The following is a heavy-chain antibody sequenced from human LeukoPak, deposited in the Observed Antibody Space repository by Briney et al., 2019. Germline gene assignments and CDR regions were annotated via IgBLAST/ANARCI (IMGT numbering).Heavy chain of an antibody. CDR2: IYYSGST. V-gene: IGHV4-30-4*01. CDR1: GGSISSGDYY. J-gene: IGHJ4*02. CDR3: ARFFRPYYDFWSGYYPYFDY. Sequence: PSETLSLTCTVSGGSISSGDYYWSWIRQPPGKGLEWIGYIYYSGSTYYNPSLKSRVTISVDTSKNQFSLKLSSVTAADTAVYYCARFFRPYYDFWSGYYPYFDYWGQGTLVTVPS. D-gene: IGHD3-3*01.